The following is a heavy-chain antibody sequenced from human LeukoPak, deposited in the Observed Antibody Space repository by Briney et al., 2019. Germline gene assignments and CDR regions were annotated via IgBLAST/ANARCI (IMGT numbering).Heavy chain of an antibody. CDR3: ARDEGYSSH. Sequence: PGRSLRLSCAASGFTFSSYGMHWVRQAPGKGLEWVAVISYDGSNKYYADSVKGRFTISRDNAKHSLYLQMNSLRAEDTAVYYCARDEGYSSHWGQGTLVIVSS. CDR1: GFTFSSYG. CDR2: ISYDGSNK. D-gene: IGHD6-13*01. V-gene: IGHV3-30*03. J-gene: IGHJ4*02.